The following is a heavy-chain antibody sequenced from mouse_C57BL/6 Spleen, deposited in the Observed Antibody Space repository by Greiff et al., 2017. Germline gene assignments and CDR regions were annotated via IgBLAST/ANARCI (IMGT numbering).Heavy chain of an antibody. V-gene: IGHV1-50*01. J-gene: IGHJ3*01. CDR3: ARRGYDYDGFAS. CDR2: IDPSDSYT. Sequence: QVQLQQPGAELVKPGASVKLSCKASGYTFTSYWMQWVKQRPGQGLEWIGEIDPSDSYTNYNQKFKGKATLTVDTSSSTAYMQLSSLTSEDSAVYYCARRGYDYDGFASGAKGLWSLSLQ. D-gene: IGHD2-4*01. CDR1: GYTFTSYW.